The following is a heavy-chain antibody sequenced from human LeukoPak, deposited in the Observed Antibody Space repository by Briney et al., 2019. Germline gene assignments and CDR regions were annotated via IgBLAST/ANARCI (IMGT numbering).Heavy chain of an antibody. D-gene: IGHD2-2*01. CDR1: GGSISSGGYY. CDR2: IYYSGST. J-gene: IGHJ5*02. CDR3: ARGGDVVVPAAIPNWLDP. V-gene: IGHV4-31*03. Sequence: SETLSLTCTVSGGSISSGGYYWSWIRQHPGKGLEWIGYIYYSGSTYYNPSLKSRVTISVDTSKNQFSLKLSSVTAADTAVYYCARGGDVVVPAAIPNWLDPWGQGTLVTVSS.